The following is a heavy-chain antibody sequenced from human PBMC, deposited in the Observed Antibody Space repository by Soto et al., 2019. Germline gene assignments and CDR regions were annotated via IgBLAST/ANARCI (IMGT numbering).Heavy chain of an antibody. CDR1: GYTFTNYG. V-gene: IGHV1-18*01. CDR3: ARGVGSGTYYNQYNWFDP. Sequence: ASVKVSCKASGYTFTNYGISWVRQAPGQGIERMGWINTYNGNTNHAQKFQGRVTMTTDTSTSTAYMELRSLRSDDTALYYCARGVGSGTYYNQYNWFDPWGQGTLVTVSS. J-gene: IGHJ5*02. D-gene: IGHD3-10*01. CDR2: INTYNGNT.